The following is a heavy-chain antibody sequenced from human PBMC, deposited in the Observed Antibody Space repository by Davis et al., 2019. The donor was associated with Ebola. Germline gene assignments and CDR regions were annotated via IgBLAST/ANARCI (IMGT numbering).Heavy chain of an antibody. CDR3: ARERSGYLSSRYDMEA. CDR2: INPNRGDT. Sequence: AASVKVSCKASGYTFTGYYLHWVRQAPGQGLEWMGRINPNRGDTEYAQKFQGRVTMTRDTSIRTAYMELSRLTSDDTAVYYCARERSGYLSSRYDMEAWGKGTTVNVSS. CDR1: GYTFTGYY. V-gene: IGHV1-2*06. J-gene: IGHJ6*04. D-gene: IGHD3-22*01.